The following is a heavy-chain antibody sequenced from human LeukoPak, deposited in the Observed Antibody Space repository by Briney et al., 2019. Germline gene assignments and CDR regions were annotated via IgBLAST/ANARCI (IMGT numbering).Heavy chain of an antibody. Sequence: GGSLRLSCAASGFTLSSYAMSWVRQAPGKGLEWVSYISSSSSTIYYADSVKGRFTISRDNAKNSLYLQMNSLRAEDTALYYCAKTATNYYGSGSYYFDYWGQGTLVTVSS. V-gene: IGHV3-48*04. CDR1: GFTLSSYA. CDR3: AKTATNYYGSGSYYFDY. D-gene: IGHD3-10*01. J-gene: IGHJ4*02. CDR2: ISSSSSTI.